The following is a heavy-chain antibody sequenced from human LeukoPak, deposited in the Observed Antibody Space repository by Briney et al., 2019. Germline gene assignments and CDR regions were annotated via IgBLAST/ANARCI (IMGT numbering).Heavy chain of an antibody. CDR2: ITRSGGST. J-gene: IGHJ4*02. D-gene: IGHD4-23*01. CDR1: GFTFNSNS. CDR3: ARHDYGDNSGDY. V-gene: IGHV3-23*01. Sequence: GGSLRLSCAASGFTFNSNSMNWVRQAPGKGLEWVSAITRSGGSTFYADSVKGRFTISRDNSKNTLYLQMNSLRAEDTAVYYCARHDYGDNSGDYWGQGTLVTVSS.